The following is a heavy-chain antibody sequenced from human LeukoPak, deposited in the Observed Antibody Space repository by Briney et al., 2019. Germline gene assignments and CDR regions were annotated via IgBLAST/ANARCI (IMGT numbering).Heavy chain of an antibody. CDR1: GGSISSYY. CDR3: ARSRYNYGGYFDY. CDR2: IFYSGST. V-gene: IGHV4-39*07. Sequence: SETLSLTCTVSGGSISSYYWGWIRQPPGKGLEWIGTIFYSGSTYYNPSLKSRVTISVDTSKNQFSLKLSSVTAADTAVYYCARSRYNYGGYFDYWGQGTLVTVSS. J-gene: IGHJ4*02. D-gene: IGHD3-10*01.